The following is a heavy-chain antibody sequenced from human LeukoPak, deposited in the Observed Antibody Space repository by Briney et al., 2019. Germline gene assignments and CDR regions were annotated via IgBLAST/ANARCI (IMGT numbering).Heavy chain of an antibody. V-gene: IGHV4-30-2*01. CDR2: IYHSGST. CDR3: ARVPRRGGSYYYYYMDV. J-gene: IGHJ6*03. Sequence: SETLSLTCAVSGGSISSGGYSWSWIRQPPGKGLEWIGYIYHSGSTYYNPSLKSRVTISVDRSKNQFSLKLSSVTAADTAVYYCARVPRRGGSYYYYYMDVWGKGTTVTVSS. D-gene: IGHD2-15*01. CDR1: GGSISSGGYS.